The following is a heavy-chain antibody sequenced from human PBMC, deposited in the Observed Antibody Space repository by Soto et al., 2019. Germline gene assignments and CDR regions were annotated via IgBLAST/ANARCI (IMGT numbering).Heavy chain of an antibody. V-gene: IGHV4-4*02. Sequence: PSETLCLTCAVSGASISSDHWWTWIRQPPGKGLEWIAEVRHTGSTEYSPSLRSRVTISVDKSKNQISLKVSSVTAADTAVYYCTRRPYRSTSGGIDYWGQGTLVTVSS. CDR1: GASISSDHW. D-gene: IGHD2-15*01. CDR3: TRRPYRSTSGGIDY. CDR2: VRHTGST. J-gene: IGHJ4*02.